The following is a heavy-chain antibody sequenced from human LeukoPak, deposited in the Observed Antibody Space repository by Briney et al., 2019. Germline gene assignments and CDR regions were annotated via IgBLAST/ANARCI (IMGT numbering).Heavy chain of an antibody. CDR2: ISSNGGST. D-gene: IGHD3-9*01. Sequence: GGSLRLSCAASGFTFSSYAMHWVRQAPGKGLEYVSAISSNGGSTYYANSVKGRFIISRDNSKSTLYLQMGSLRAEDMAVYYCARARTLRYFDRLSTAGMDVWGQGTTVTVSS. V-gene: IGHV3-64*01. J-gene: IGHJ6*02. CDR3: ARARTLRYFDRLSTAGMDV. CDR1: GFTFSSYA.